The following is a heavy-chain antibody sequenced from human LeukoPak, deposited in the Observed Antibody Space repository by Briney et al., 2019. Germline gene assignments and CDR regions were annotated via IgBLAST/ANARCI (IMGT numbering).Heavy chain of an antibody. Sequence: QPGGSLRLSCAASGFTFSSCWMSWVRQAPGKGLEWVANINQDGSEKYSVDSVKGRFTISRDNAKNSLYLQMNSLRAEDTAVYYCARLSIASPSTFDYWGQGTLVTVSS. CDR2: INQDGSEK. J-gene: IGHJ4*02. CDR3: ARLSIASPSTFDY. CDR1: GFTFSSCW. D-gene: IGHD6-6*01. V-gene: IGHV3-7*01.